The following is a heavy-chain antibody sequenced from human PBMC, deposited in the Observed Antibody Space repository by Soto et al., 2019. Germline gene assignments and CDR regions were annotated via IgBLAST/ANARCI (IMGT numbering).Heavy chain of an antibody. V-gene: IGHV1-18*01. Sequence: QVQLVQSGAEVKKPGASVKVPCKASGYIFTSYGITWVRQAPGQGLEWMGWVSAYNGNTPYAQKLQGSVTMSRDTATSTAYMELRSLRSDDTAVYYCTRGAGQGSGSYDWGQGTRGTVSS. J-gene: IGHJ4*02. D-gene: IGHD3-10*01. CDR3: TRGAGQGSGSYD. CDR2: VSAYNGNT. CDR1: GYIFTSYG.